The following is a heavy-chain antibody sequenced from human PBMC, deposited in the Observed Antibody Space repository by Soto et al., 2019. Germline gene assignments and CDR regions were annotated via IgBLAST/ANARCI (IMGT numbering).Heavy chain of an antibody. Sequence: GGALRLSCAASGRTFTNYWMDWVRQAPGKGLVWVSRINSDGSTSNYADSVKGRFTISRDNAKNTLYLQMNSLRAEDTAVYHCAVSWGSGAFDIWGQGTMVTVSS. D-gene: IGHD7-27*01. CDR2: INSDGSTS. J-gene: IGHJ3*02. CDR3: AVSWGSGAFDI. V-gene: IGHV3-74*01. CDR1: GRTFTNYW.